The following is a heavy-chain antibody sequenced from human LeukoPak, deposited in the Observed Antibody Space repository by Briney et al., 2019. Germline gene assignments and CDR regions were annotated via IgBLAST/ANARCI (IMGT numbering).Heavy chain of an antibody. Sequence: GGSLRLSCAASGFTVSSNYMSWVRQAPGKGLEWVSVIYSGGSTYYADSVKGRFTISRDNAKNSLYLQMNSLGAEDTAVYYCARRGPTGTNDYWGQGTLVTVSS. CDR3: ARRGPTGTNDY. CDR1: GFTVSSNY. CDR2: IYSGGST. V-gene: IGHV3-53*05. J-gene: IGHJ4*02. D-gene: IGHD1-7*01.